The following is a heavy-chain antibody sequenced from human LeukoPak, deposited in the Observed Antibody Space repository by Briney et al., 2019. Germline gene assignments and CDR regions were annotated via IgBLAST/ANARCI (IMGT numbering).Heavy chain of an antibody. CDR2: INHSGST. V-gene: IGHV4-34*01. CDR3: ARLDSSGYSPY. Sequence: PSETLSLTCAVYGGSFSGYYWSWIRQPPGKGLEWIGEINHSGSTNYNPSLKSRVTISVDTSKNQSSLKLSSVTAADTAVYYCARLDSSGYSPYWGQGTLVTVSS. D-gene: IGHD3-22*01. CDR1: GGSFSGYY. J-gene: IGHJ4*02.